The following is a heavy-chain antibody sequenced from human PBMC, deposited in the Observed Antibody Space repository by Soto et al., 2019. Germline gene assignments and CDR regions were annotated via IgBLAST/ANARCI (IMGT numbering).Heavy chain of an antibody. J-gene: IGHJ6*03. CDR2: INAGNGNT. V-gene: IGHV1-3*01. CDR1: GYTFTNYA. D-gene: IGHD1-26*01. Sequence: ASVKVSCKASGYTFTNYAVHWVRQAPGQRLEWMGWINAGNGNTRYSQKFQGRVTITRDTSARTAYTELSSLRSEDTAVYYCARDTGRRGIYYYYYMDVWGKGTTVTVSS. CDR3: ARDTGRRGIYYYYYMDV.